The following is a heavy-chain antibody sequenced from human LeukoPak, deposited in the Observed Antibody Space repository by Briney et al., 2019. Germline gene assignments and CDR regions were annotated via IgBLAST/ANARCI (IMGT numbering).Heavy chain of an antibody. Sequence: SETLSLTCAVYGESLSKYYWTWSRESPGKGLEWIGEVNHRGSTNLNPSLKSRVTLSVDTTKHQFSLRRTSVTAADAAVYYCASSVGSTDYWGQGTLVTVSS. D-gene: IGHD1-26*01. CDR1: GESLSKYY. V-gene: IGHV4-34*01. CDR3: ASSVGSTDY. J-gene: IGHJ4*02. CDR2: VNHRGST.